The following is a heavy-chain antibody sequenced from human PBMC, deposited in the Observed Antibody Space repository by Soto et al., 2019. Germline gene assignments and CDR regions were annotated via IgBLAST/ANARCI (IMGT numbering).Heavy chain of an antibody. D-gene: IGHD6-19*01. CDR2: INHSGST. J-gene: IGHJ4*02. Sequence: PSETLSLTCAVYGGSFSGYYWTWIRQPPGTGLEWIGEINHSGSTNYNPSLKSRVTISVDTSTSTAYMELRSLRSDDTAVYYCARVPLIDIAVAGAPDYWGQGTLVTVSS. CDR3: ARVPLIDIAVAGAPDY. CDR1: GGSFSGYY. V-gene: IGHV4-34*01.